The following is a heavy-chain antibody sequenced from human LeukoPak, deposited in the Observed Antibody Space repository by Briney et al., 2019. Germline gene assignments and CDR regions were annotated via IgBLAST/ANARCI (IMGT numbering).Heavy chain of an antibody. CDR1: GYTFTSYD. D-gene: IGHD3-10*01. CDR3: ARAMVRGVINPTDRKNYYYMDV. CDR2: MNPNSGNT. J-gene: IGHJ6*03. V-gene: IGHV1-8*01. Sequence: GASVKVSCKASGYTFTSYDINWVRQATGQGLEWMGWMNPNSGNTGYAQKFQGRVTMTRNTSISTAYMELSSLRSEDTAVYYCARAMVRGVINPTDRKNYYYMDVWGKGTTVTISS.